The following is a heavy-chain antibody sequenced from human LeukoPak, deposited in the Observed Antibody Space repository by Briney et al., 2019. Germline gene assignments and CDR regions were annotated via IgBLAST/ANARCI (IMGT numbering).Heavy chain of an antibody. J-gene: IGHJ4*02. CDR3: ARISAYSGTYY. CDR1: GGSISSYY. D-gene: IGHD1-26*01. Sequence: SETLSLTCTVSGGSISSYYWSWIRQPPGKGLEWIGYIYYSGSTNYNPSLKSRVTISVDTSKNQFSLKLSSVTAADTAVYYCARISAYSGTYYWGQGTLVTVSS. CDR2: IYYSGST. V-gene: IGHV4-59*08.